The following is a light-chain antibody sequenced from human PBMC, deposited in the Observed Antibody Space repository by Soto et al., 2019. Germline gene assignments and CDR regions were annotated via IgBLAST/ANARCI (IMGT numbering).Light chain of an antibody. CDR1: SSDVGSYNL. Sequence: QSALTQPASVSGSPGQSITISCTGTSSDVGSYNLVSWYQQHPGKAPKLMIYEGSKRPSGVSNRFSGSKSGNTASLTICGLQAEDEADYYCCSYAGSSIVVFGGGTKPTVL. V-gene: IGLV2-23*01. CDR3: CSYAGSSIVV. J-gene: IGLJ2*01. CDR2: EGS.